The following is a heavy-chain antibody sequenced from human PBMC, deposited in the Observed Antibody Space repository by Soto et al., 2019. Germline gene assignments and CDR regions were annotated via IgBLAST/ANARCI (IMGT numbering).Heavy chain of an antibody. CDR2: IKEDGSEK. CDR1: GFTFGMYW. J-gene: IGHJ6*04. Sequence: GGSLRLSCTASGFTFGMYWMTWVRQAPGKGLEWVANIKEDGSEKNYVDSVEGRFTISRDNAKNSLFLQMNSLRAEDTAVYYCVRGRPIWWVVRKFDTYVMDVWGKGTTVTVSS. D-gene: IGHD3-9*01. V-gene: IGHV3-7*04. CDR3: VRGRPIWWVVRKFDTYVMDV.